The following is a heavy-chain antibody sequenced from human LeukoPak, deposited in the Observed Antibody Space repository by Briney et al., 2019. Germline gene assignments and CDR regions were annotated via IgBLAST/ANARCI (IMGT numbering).Heavy chain of an antibody. Sequence: GGSLRLSCAASEFTFSTYWMSWVRQAPGKGLEWVANIKQDGSEKRYVDSVKGRFTISRDNAKNSLYLQMNSLRADDTAVYYCAREFNIAVAGIYTGFDIWGQGTMVTVSS. J-gene: IGHJ3*02. D-gene: IGHD6-19*01. CDR1: EFTFSTYW. CDR3: AREFNIAVAGIYTGFDI. CDR2: IKQDGSEK. V-gene: IGHV3-7*03.